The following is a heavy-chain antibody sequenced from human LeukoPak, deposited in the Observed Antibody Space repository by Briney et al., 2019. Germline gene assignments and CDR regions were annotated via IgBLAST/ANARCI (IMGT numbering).Heavy chain of an antibody. V-gene: IGHV1-69*13. CDR3: ARGRDGYNSPDY. Sequence: SVKVSCKASGGTFSSYAISWVRQAPGQGFEWMGGIIPIFGTANYAQKFQGRVTITADESTSTAYMELSSLRSEDTAVYYCARGRDGYNSPDYWGQGTLVTVSS. CDR1: GGTFSSYA. J-gene: IGHJ4*02. CDR2: IIPIFGTA. D-gene: IGHD5-24*01.